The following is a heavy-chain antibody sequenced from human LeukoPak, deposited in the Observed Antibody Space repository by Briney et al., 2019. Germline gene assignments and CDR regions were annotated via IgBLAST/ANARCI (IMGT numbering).Heavy chain of an antibody. Sequence: SETLSLTCTVSGGYTSTYYWSWIRQPAGKGLEWIGHASGSTNYNPSPKSRVTMSVDTSKNQFYLQLSSVTAADTAVYYCARHFVPRLLRYLDWLWGHMDVWGKGTTVTISS. D-gene: IGHD3-9*01. CDR1: GGYTSTYY. V-gene: IGHV4-4*07. CDR3: ARHFVPRLLRYLDWLWGHMDV. J-gene: IGHJ6*03. CDR2: ASGST.